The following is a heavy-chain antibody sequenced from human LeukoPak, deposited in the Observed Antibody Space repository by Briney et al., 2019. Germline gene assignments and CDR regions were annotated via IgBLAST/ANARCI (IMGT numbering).Heavy chain of an antibody. CDR3: ATDLEWELLGY. CDR2: IIPILGIA. V-gene: IGHV1-69*04. CDR1: GGTFSSYA. J-gene: IGHJ4*02. Sequence: SVKVSCKASGGTFSSYAISWVRQAPGQGLEWMGRIIPILGIANYAQKFQGRVTITADKSTSTAYMELRSLRSEDTAVYYCATDLEWELLGYWGQGTLVTVSS. D-gene: IGHD1-26*01.